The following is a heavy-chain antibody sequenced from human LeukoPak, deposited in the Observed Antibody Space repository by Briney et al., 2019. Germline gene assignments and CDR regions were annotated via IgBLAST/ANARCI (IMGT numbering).Heavy chain of an antibody. V-gene: IGHV1-2*02. D-gene: IGHD6-13*01. CDR1: GYTFTGYY. CDR3: ARDLYSSSWYYAFDI. J-gene: IGHJ3*02. Sequence: ASVKVSCKASGYTFTGYYMHWVRQAPGQGLEWMGWINPNSGGTNYAQKFQGRVTMTRDTSISTAYMELNRLRSDDTAVYYCARDLYSSSWYYAFDIWGQGTMVTVSS. CDR2: INPNSGGT.